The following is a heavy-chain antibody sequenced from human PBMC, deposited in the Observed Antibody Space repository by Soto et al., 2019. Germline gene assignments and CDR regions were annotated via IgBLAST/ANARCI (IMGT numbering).Heavy chain of an antibody. D-gene: IGHD6-19*01. CDR2: IYYSGST. Sequence: SATLSLTCSVSGGSINSSSYFWGWLRQPPGKGLEWIGSIYYSGSTYYNPSLRSRVTISVDTSKNQFSLKLSSVTAADTAVFYCARHYSSGSRNWFDPWGQGTLVT. CDR1: GGSINSSSYF. CDR3: ARHYSSGSRNWFDP. J-gene: IGHJ5*02. V-gene: IGHV4-39*01.